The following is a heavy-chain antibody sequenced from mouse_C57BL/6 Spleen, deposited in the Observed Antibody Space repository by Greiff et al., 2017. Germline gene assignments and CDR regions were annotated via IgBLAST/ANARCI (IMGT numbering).Heavy chain of an antibody. V-gene: IGHV1-54*01. Sequence: QVQLKQSGAELVRPGTSVKVSCKASGYAFTNYLIEWVKQRPGQGLEWIGVINPGSGGTNYNEKFKGKATLTADKSSITAYMQRSSLTSEDSAVDFCASAGGGFAYWGQGTLVTVSA. CDR3: ASAGGGFAY. CDR1: GYAFTNYL. J-gene: IGHJ3*01. CDR2: INPGSGGT.